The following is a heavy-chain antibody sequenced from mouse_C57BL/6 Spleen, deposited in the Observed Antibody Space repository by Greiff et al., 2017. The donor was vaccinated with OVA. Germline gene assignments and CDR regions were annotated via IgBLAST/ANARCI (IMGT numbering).Heavy chain of an antibody. CDR2: ISDGGSYT. Sequence: EVLLVESGGGLVKPGGSLKLSCAASGFTFSSYAMSWVRQTPEKRLEWVATISDGGSYTYYPDNVKGRFTISRDKTKNNLYLQMSHLKSEDTAMYYCARNYGSSYYFDYWGQGTTLTVSS. CDR3: ARNYGSSYYFDY. V-gene: IGHV5-4*01. J-gene: IGHJ2*01. CDR1: GFTFSSYA. D-gene: IGHD1-1*01.